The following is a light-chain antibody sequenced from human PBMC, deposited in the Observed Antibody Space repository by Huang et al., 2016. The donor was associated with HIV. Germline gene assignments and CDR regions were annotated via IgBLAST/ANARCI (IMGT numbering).Light chain of an antibody. Sequence: EVVLTQSPDTLSLSPGETATLSCRASRSVDFYLAWYQHRPGQAPRLLIYDAYNRATGVPGRFSGSGSGTDFTLTISNLEPEDFAVYYCQQRTNWPKLTFGGGTKVEIK. J-gene: IGKJ4*01. CDR3: QQRTNWPKLT. CDR1: RSVDFY. V-gene: IGKV3-11*01. CDR2: DAY.